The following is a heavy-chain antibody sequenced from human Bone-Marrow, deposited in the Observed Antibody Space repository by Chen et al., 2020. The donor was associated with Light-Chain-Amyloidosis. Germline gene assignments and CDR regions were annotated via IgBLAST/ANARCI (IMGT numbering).Heavy chain of an antibody. CDR3: ARAPGNTTGAPVYFDY. J-gene: IGHJ4*02. V-gene: IGHV3-23*01. CDR2: IAGRGGST. D-gene: IGHD1-1*01. Sequence: EVQLLESGGGLEQPGGSLSLSSAASRYTFSTYAISWVRQAPGKGLEWVSAIAGRGGSTYYADSGKDRFTISRDNSKNTLSLLMNSLRAEDTAVYYCARAPGNTTGAPVYFDYWGQGTLVTVAS. CDR1: RYTFSTYA.